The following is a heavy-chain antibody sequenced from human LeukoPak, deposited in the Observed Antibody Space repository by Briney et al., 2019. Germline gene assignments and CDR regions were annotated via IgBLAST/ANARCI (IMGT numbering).Heavy chain of an antibody. CDR2: VYTSGSF. D-gene: IGHD1-14*01. CDR1: SASISSYY. Sequence: SETLSLTCTVSSASISSYYWSWIRQPAGKGLEWIGRVYTSGSFNYNSSLKSRVIMSVDRSKNQFSLKLSSVTAADTAVYYCAGRNYWGQGILVTVSS. V-gene: IGHV4-4*07. J-gene: IGHJ4*02. CDR3: AGRNY.